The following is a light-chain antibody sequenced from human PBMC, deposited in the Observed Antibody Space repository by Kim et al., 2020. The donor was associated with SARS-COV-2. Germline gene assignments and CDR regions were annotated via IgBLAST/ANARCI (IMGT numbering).Light chain of an antibody. J-gene: IGLJ3*02. CDR2: RNN. CDR3: SAWDSSLQAWV. V-gene: IGLV10-54*01. Sequence: LTQPPSVSKGLRETATLTCTGNSNNVAYQGAVWLQQHQGHPPKVLSSRNNDRPSGISERFSAYRSGNTASLTITGLQPEDEADYYCSAWDSSLQAWVFGGGTQLTVL. CDR1: SNNVAYQG.